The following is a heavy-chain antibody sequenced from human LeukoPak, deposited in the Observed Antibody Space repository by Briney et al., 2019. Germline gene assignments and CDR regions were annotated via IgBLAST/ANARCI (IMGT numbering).Heavy chain of an antibody. J-gene: IGHJ5*02. Sequence: GASVKVSCKASGYTFTGYYMHWVRQAPGQGLEWMGWINPNSGGTNYAQKFQGRVTMTRDTSISTAYMELSRLRSDDTAVYYCARDPAIEAAPSPFDPWGQGTLVTVSS. CDR3: ARDPAIEAAPSPFDP. CDR1: GYTFTGYY. CDR2: INPNSGGT. V-gene: IGHV1-2*02. D-gene: IGHD6-13*01.